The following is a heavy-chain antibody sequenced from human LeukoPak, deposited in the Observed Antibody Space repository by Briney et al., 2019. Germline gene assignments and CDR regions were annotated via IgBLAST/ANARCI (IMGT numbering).Heavy chain of an antibody. D-gene: IGHD1-26*01. Sequence: PGGSLRLSCAASGLTFSSYGVHWVRQAPGKGLEWVAFIRYDGGNKYYADSVKGRFTISRDNSKNTLYLQMNSLRAEDTAVYYCAKDVVGALDYWGQGTLVTVSS. J-gene: IGHJ4*02. CDR2: IRYDGGNK. CDR1: GLTFSSYG. CDR3: AKDVVGALDY. V-gene: IGHV3-30*02.